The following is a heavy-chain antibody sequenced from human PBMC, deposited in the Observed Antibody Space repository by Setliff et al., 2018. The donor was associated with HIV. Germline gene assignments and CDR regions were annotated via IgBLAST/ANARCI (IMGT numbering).Heavy chain of an antibody. J-gene: IGHJ6*03. Sequence: PGGSLRLSCAASGFIFGDYAIHCVRQAPGKGLEWVAAVSYDGTYKYYAESVKGRFTISRDNSRNTLYLQMNSLRTEDTAVYYCAKDWGSRLSYSFYYMDVWGKGTTVTVSS. V-gene: IGHV3-30*04. CDR3: AKDWGSRLSYSFYYMDV. D-gene: IGHD3-16*01. CDR1: GFIFGDYA. CDR2: VSYDGTYK.